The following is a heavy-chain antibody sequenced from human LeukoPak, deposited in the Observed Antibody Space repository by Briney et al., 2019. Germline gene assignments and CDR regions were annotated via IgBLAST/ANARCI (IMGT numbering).Heavy chain of an antibody. CDR1: GYTFISYD. V-gene: IGHV1-8*01. CDR3: AREGGYSGYDQTYYYYYMDV. Sequence: ASVKVSCKASGYTFISYDINWVRQATGQGLEWMGWMNPNSGNTGYAQKFQGRVTMTRNTSISTAYMELSSLRSEDTAVYYCAREGGYSGYDQTYYYYYMDVWGKGTTVTISS. CDR2: MNPNSGNT. J-gene: IGHJ6*03. D-gene: IGHD5-12*01.